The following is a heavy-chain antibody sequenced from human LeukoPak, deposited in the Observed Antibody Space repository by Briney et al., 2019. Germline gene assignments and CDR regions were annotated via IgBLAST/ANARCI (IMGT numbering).Heavy chain of an antibody. J-gene: IGHJ4*02. V-gene: IGHV1-46*01. CDR3: ASGYCSGGSCYSGHY. Sequence: ASVKVSCKASGYTFTSYYMHWVRQAPGQGLEWMGIINPSGGSTSYAQKFQGRVTMTRDTSTSTVYMELSSLRSEDTAVYYRASGYCSGGSCYSGHYWGQGTLVTVSS. CDR1: GYTFTSYY. D-gene: IGHD2-15*01. CDR2: INPSGGST.